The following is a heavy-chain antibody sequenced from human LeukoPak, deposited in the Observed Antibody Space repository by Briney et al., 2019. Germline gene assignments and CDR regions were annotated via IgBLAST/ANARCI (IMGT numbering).Heavy chain of an antibody. CDR1: GYSFTSYG. CDR3: ARGRSDYGDFGNY. D-gene: IGHD4-17*01. V-gene: IGHV1-18*04. J-gene: IGHJ4*02. CDR2: ISVHTGNT. Sequence: ASVKVSCKASGYSFTSYGISWERQAPGQGLEWMGRISVHTGNTNYAQKLQGRVTMTTDTSTSTAYMELRSLRSDDTAVYYCARGRSDYGDFGNYWGQGTLVTVSS.